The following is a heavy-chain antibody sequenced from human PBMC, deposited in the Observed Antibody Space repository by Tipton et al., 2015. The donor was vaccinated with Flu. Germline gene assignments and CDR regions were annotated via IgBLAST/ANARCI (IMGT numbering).Heavy chain of an antibody. Sequence: QLVQSGPEVKKPGTSVKVSCKASGFTFTSSAVQWVRQARGQRLEWIGWIVVGSGNTNYAQKFQERVTITRDMSTSTAYMELSSLRSEDTAVYYCAADAAAVAGRGEGYFDYWGQGTLVTVSS. V-gene: IGHV1-58*01. CDR1: GFTFTSSA. D-gene: IGHD6-19*01. CDR3: AADAAAVAGRGEGYFDY. J-gene: IGHJ4*02. CDR2: IVVGSGNT.